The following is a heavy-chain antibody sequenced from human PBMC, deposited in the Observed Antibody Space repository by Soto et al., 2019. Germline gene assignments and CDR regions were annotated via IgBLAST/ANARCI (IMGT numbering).Heavy chain of an antibody. CDR3: ARERVEYSSGLDAFDI. Sequence: PSETLSLTCNVSGGSISSSSYYWGWIRQPPGEGLEWIGSIYYNGRTNYNPSFQSRVTISQDTSKNQFSLKMSSVTAADTAVYYCARERVEYSSGLDAFDIWGQGTMVT. V-gene: IGHV4-39*02. D-gene: IGHD6-19*01. CDR2: IYYNGRT. CDR1: GGSISSSSYY. J-gene: IGHJ3*02.